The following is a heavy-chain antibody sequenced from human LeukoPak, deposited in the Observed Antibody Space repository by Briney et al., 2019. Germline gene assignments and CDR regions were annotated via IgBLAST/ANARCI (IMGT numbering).Heavy chain of an antibody. CDR3: AASYSSSWLDY. J-gene: IGHJ4*02. D-gene: IGHD6-13*01. CDR1: GGSISSYY. CDR2: IYYSGST. V-gene: IGHV4-59*08. Sequence: KASETLSLTCTVSGGSISSYYWSWIRQPPGKGLEWIGYIYYSGSTNYNPSLKSRVTISVDTSKNQFSLKLSSVTAADTAVYYCAASYSSSWLDYWGQGTLVTVSS.